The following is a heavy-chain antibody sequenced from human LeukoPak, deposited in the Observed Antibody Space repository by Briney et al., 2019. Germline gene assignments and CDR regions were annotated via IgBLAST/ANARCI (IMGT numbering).Heavy chain of an antibody. J-gene: IGHJ6*02. V-gene: IGHV1-8*01. Sequence: ASVKVSCKASGYTFTSYDINWVRQATGQGLEWMGWMNPNSGNTGYAQKFQGRVTMTRNTSISTAYMELSSLRSEDTAVYYCARYHAAAGYYYYGMDVWGQGTTVTVSS. D-gene: IGHD1-14*01. CDR2: MNPNSGNT. CDR1: GYTFTSYD. CDR3: ARYHAAAGYYYYGMDV.